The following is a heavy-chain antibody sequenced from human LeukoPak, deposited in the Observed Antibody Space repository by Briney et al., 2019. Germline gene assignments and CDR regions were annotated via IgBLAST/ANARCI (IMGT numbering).Heavy chain of an antibody. J-gene: IGHJ5*02. V-gene: IGHV4-4*07. CDR1: GGSISSYY. D-gene: IGHD3-16*02. Sequence: SATLSLTFTVSGGSISSYYWGWIRQPAGKGLEWIGRIYTSGSTTYNPSLKSRVTLSVDTSKNQFSLKLSSVTAADTAVYYCARDLMITFGGVITNWFDPWGQGTLVTVSS. CDR3: ARDLMITFGGVITNWFDP. CDR2: IYTSGST.